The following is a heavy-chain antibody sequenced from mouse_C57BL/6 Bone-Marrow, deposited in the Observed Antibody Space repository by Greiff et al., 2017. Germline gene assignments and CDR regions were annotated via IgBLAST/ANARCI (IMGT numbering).Heavy chain of an antibody. CDR1: GFTFSDAW. CDR3: TCRGRYWDFDV. Sequence: VMLVESGGGLVQPGGSMKLSCAASGFTFSDAWMDWVRQSPEKGLEWVAEIRTKANNHATYYAESVKGRFTISRDDSKCSVYLQMNSLRAEDTGIYYCTCRGRYWDFDVWGTGTTVTVSS. CDR2: IRTKANNHAT. D-gene: IGHD3-1*01. V-gene: IGHV6-6*01. J-gene: IGHJ1*03.